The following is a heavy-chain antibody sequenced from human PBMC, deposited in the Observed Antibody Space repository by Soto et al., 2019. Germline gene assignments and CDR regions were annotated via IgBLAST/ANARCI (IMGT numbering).Heavy chain of an antibody. D-gene: IGHD6-13*01. J-gene: IGHJ4*02. CDR1: GGTFSSYA. CDR3: ASGTRGYSSSWYIVDY. Sequence: SVKVSCKASGGTFSSYAISWVRPAPGQGLEWMGGIIPIFGTADYAQNFQGRVTITADESTSTAYMELSSLRSEDTAVYYCASGTRGYSSSWYIVDYWGQGTLVTVSS. CDR2: IIPIFGTA. V-gene: IGHV1-69*13.